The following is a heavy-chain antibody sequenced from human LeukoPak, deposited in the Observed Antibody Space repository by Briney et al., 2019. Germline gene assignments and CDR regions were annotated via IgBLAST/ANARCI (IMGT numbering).Heavy chain of an antibody. Sequence: GGSLRLSCAASGFTFSSYSMNWVRQAPGKGLEWVSYISSSSSTIYYADSVKGRFTISRDNSKNTVSLQMHSLRAEDTATYYCAKDNGWLHYCHWGQGTLVTVSS. CDR3: AKDNGWLHYCH. J-gene: IGHJ4*02. V-gene: IGHV3-48*01. CDR2: ISSSSSTI. D-gene: IGHD5-24*01. CDR1: GFTFSSYS.